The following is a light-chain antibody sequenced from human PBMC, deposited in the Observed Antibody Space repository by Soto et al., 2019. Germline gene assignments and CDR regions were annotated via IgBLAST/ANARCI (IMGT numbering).Light chain of an antibody. V-gene: IGLV1-44*01. J-gene: IGLJ2*01. CDR2: SND. Sequence: QSVLTQAPSASGTPGQRVTISCSGSSSNIGSNTVSWYQQVPGTAPKLLIYSNDQRPSGVPDRFSSSKSGTSASLAIGGLQSEDEADYYCAAWDGSLNGWVFGGGTKLTV. CDR3: AAWDGSLNGWV. CDR1: SSNIGSNT.